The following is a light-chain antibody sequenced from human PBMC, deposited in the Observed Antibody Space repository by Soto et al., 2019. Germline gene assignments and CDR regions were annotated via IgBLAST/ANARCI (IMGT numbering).Light chain of an antibody. CDR3: HQRQSWPRT. V-gene: IGKV3-11*01. Sequence: EMVLTQSPATLSSFPGDRVTLSCRASQAFKTRLSCYQHKPGQAPRLLIYLTSNRAAGIPARFSGSGSGTDFTLTISDVEPQDFAVYYCHQRQSWPRTFGQGPKVDIK. CDR2: LTS. J-gene: IGKJ1*01. CDR1: QAFKTR.